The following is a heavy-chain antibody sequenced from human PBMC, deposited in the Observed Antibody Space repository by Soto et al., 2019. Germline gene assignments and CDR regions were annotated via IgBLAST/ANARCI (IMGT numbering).Heavy chain of an antibody. CDR1: GYKFTDYY. V-gene: IGHV1-2*04. Sequence: QALLVQSGAEVKKPGASVKVSCKASGYKFTDYYIHWVRQAPGQGPEWMGWVNPKRGDAVYAQKFQGWVTMTRDTATTTAYLEVNRLKSDDTAVYYCARDPGIPGRYWYFDLWGRGTLITVSS. D-gene: IGHD1-20*01. J-gene: IGHJ2*01. CDR3: ARDPGIPGRYWYFDL. CDR2: VNPKRGDA.